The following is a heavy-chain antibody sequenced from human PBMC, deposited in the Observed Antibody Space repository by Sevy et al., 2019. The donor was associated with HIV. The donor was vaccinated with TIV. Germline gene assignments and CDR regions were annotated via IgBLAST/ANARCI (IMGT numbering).Heavy chain of an antibody. V-gene: IGHV4-59*01. Sequence: SETLSLTCTVSGASISNYYWNWIRQPPGKGVEWIGYIYYSGSTNYNPSLKSRVTISVDTSKNQFSLKLSSVTAADTAVYYCARGVEDYYDSSDYPYYFDYWGQGTLVTVSS. CDR3: ARGVEDYYDSSDYPYYFDY. J-gene: IGHJ4*01. CDR1: GASISNYY. D-gene: IGHD3-22*01. CDR2: IYYSGST.